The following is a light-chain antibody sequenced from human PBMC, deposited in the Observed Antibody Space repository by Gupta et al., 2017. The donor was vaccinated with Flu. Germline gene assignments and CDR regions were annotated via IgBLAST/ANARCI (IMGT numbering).Light chain of an antibody. J-gene: IGLJ2*01. CDR2: QVS. Sequence: PGKTASITCPCDVVGDKYACWYQQKPGQSPVLVIYQVSKRPSGIPDRFSGSKSGNTATLTITGPQAMDEADYDCHAYASSTALVFGGGTKLTVL. V-gene: IGLV3-1*01. CDR3: HAYASSTALV. CDR1: VVGDKY.